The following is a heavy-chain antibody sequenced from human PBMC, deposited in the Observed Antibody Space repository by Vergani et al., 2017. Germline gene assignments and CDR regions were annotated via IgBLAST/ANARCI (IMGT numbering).Heavy chain of an antibody. J-gene: IGHJ6*02. V-gene: IGHV2-26*01. CDR1: GFSLSNARMG. Sequence: QVTLKESGPVLVKPTETLTLTCTVSGFSLSNARMGVSWIRQPPGKALEWLAHIFSNDEKSYSTSLKSRLTITKDTSKNQVVLTMTNMDPVDTATYYCAHRASGPGPFYGMDVWGQGTTVTVSS. D-gene: IGHD2-8*02. CDR3: AHRASGPGPFYGMDV. CDR2: IFSNDEK.